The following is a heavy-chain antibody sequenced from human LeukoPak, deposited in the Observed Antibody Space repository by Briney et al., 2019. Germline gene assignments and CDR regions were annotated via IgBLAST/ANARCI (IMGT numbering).Heavy chain of an antibody. Sequence: SETLSLTCTVSGGSISSSSYFWGWIRQPPGKGLDWIGSIYYSGSTYYNPSLKSRVTISVDTSKNQFSLKLSSVTAADTAVYYCARFPPTTVTKRNWFDPWGQGTLVTVSS. CDR1: GGSISSSSYF. CDR2: IYYSGST. CDR3: ARFPPTTVTKRNWFDP. V-gene: IGHV4-39*01. J-gene: IGHJ5*02. D-gene: IGHD4-17*01.